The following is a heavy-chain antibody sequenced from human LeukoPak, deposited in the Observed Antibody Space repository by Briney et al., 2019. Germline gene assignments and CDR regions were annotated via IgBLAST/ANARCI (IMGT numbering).Heavy chain of an antibody. D-gene: IGHD6-19*01. CDR2: IYSGGST. CDR3: ARVQEGYSSGWYERWFDY. J-gene: IGHJ4*02. V-gene: IGHV3-53*01. CDR1: GFSVSSNY. Sequence: GGSLRLSCAASGFSVSSNYMSWVRQAPGKGLEWVSVIYSGGSTYYSDSVKGRFTISRDNSKNTLYLQMNSLRAEDTAVYYCARVQEGYSSGWYERWFDYWGQGTLVTVSS.